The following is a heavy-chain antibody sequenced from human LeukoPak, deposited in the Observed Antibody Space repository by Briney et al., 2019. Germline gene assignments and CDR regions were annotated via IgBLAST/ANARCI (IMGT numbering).Heavy chain of an antibody. D-gene: IGHD3-10*01. CDR3: ARTYYYGSGSFTHSYYYYYMDV. Sequence: SETLSLTCTVSGGSISSYYWSWIRQPAGKGLEWIGRIYTSGSTNYNPSLKSRVTMSVDTSKNQFSLKLSSVTAADTAVYYCARTYYYGSGSFTHSYYYYYMDVWGKGTTVTISS. CDR2: IYTSGST. CDR1: GGSISSYY. J-gene: IGHJ6*03. V-gene: IGHV4-4*07.